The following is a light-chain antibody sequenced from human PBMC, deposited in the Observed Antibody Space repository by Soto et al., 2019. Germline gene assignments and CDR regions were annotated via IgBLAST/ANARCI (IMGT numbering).Light chain of an antibody. Sequence: DIQMTQSHSTLSGSVGDRVTISCRASQTISSWLAWYQQKPGKAPKVLIYKASTLKSGVPSRFSDSGSGTEVTLTISSLQPDDFATYYCQHYNSYSEAFGQGTKVYIK. CDR2: KAS. V-gene: IGKV1-5*03. CDR1: QTISSW. CDR3: QHYNSYSEA. J-gene: IGKJ1*01.